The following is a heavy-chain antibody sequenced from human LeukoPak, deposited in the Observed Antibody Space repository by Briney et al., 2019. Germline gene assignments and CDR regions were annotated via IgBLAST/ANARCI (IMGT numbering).Heavy chain of an antibody. CDR2: IYYSGST. V-gene: IGHV4-59*01. CDR3: AKDRGSYYAEYFQH. D-gene: IGHD1-26*01. Sequence: SETLSLTCTVSGGSISSYYWSWIRQPPGKGLEWIGYIYYSGSTNYNPSLKSRVTISVDTSKNQFSLKLSSVTAADTAVYYCAKDRGSYYAEYFQHWGQGTLVTVSS. CDR1: GGSISSYY. J-gene: IGHJ1*01.